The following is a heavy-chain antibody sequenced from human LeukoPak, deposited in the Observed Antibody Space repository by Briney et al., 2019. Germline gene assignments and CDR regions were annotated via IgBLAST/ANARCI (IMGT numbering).Heavy chain of an antibody. V-gene: IGHV3-53*01. CDR1: EFSVGSNY. D-gene: IGHD4/OR15-4a*01. Sequence: PGGSLRLSCAASEFSVGSNYMTWVRQAPGKGLNWVSFIYSDNTHYSDSVKGRFTISRDNSKNTLYLQMNSLRAEDTAVYYCARRAGAYSHPYDYWGQGTLVTVSS. CDR3: ARRAGAYSHPYDY. J-gene: IGHJ4*02. CDR2: IYSDNT.